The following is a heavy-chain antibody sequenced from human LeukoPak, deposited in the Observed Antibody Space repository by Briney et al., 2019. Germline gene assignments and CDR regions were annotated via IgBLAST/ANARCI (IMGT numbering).Heavy chain of an antibody. CDR1: GQTLSDLS. J-gene: IGHJ4*02. V-gene: IGHV1-24*01. CDR2: SDPEDGER. Sequence: AASVKVSCKVSGQTLSDLSIHWLRQPPGKGLEWLGGSDPEDGERIYAQMFQGRVTMTEDTSIDTAYMELSSLRSEDTAVYYCVTGFTTMAVDYFDYWGQGTLVTVSP. D-gene: IGHD5-18*01. CDR3: VTGFTTMAVDYFDY.